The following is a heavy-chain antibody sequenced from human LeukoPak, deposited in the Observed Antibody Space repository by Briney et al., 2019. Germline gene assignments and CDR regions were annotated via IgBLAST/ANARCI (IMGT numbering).Heavy chain of an antibody. V-gene: IGHV4-59*01. J-gene: IGHJ4*02. D-gene: IGHD3-10*01. CDR2: IYSSGTT. CDR3: AREANYYGSGSYFGGTFDY. Sequence: SETLSLTCAVYGGSFSGYYWSWIRQPPGKGLEWIGYIYSSGTTNYNPSLKSRVTISIDTSKNEFSLRLTSVTAADTAVYYCAREANYYGSGSYFGGTFDYWGQGSLVTVSS. CDR1: GGSFSGYY.